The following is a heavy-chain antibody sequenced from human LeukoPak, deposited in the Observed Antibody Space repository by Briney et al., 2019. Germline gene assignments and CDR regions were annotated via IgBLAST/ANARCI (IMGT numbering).Heavy chain of an antibody. J-gene: IGHJ4*02. CDR3: AKDVRGYNRPFDY. Sequence: GGSLRLSCAASGFSFSSHAMNWVRQARGKGLEWVSAISGSGSHTYYADSVRGRFTISRDNSKSTLYLQMNSLRAEDTAVYYCAKDVRGYNRPFDYWGQGTLVTVSS. V-gene: IGHV3-23*01. CDR2: ISGSGSHT. D-gene: IGHD3-10*02. CDR1: GFSFSSHA.